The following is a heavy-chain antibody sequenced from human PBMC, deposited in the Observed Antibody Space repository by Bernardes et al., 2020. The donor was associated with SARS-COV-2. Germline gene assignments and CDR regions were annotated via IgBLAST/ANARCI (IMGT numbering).Heavy chain of an antibody. CDR2: IKRDGSET. CDR1: GFDFSDYW. CDR3: ARSAGMDV. J-gene: IGHJ6*02. Sequence: SLILSCAGSGFDFSDYWMAWVRQAPGQGLEWVANIKRDGSETYYVDSVKGRFTISRDNAKNLVFLQMNSLRAEDTAIFYCARSAGMDVWGQGTMVTVSS. V-gene: IGHV3-7*03.